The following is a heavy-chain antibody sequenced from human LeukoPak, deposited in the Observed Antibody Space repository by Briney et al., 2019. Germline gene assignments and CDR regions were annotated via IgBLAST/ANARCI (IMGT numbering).Heavy chain of an antibody. CDR1: GFTFSSYA. CDR3: ARKTGDC. J-gene: IGHJ4*02. Sequence: GGSLRLSCAASGFTFSSYAMHWVRQAPGKGLEWVAVISYDGSNKYYADSVKGRFTISRDNSKNTLYLQMNSLRAEDTAVYYCARKTGDCWGQGTLVIVSS. V-gene: IGHV3-30*04. D-gene: IGHD1-14*01. CDR2: ISYDGSNK.